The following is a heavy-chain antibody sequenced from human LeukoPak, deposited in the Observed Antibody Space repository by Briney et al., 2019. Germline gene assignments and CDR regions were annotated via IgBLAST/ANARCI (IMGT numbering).Heavy chain of an antibody. CDR1: GYTFNTYG. Sequence: ASVKVSCKASGYTFNTYGMSWVRQAPGQGLEWMGWISDYYSNTIYAQKLQGRVTMTTDTSTSTAYMELRSLRSDDTAVYFCARGLSEYSSGWTIYAMDVWGQGTTVIVSS. V-gene: IGHV1-18*01. J-gene: IGHJ6*02. CDR2: ISDYYSNT. D-gene: IGHD6-19*01. CDR3: ARGLSEYSSGWTIYAMDV.